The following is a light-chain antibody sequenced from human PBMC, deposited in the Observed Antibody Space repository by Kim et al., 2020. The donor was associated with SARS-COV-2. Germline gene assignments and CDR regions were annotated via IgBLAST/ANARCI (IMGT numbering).Light chain of an antibody. CDR3: ATRDRSGNHLV. V-gene: IGLV3-19*01. CDR1: SLSSYY. Sequence: AEGQTVRFTCERDSLSSYYESGYQQKPGQDPIIVIYAKNSRPSGILDRFSGASERNTAALTITGGQEDDDTDDYCATRDRSGNHLVFGGGTQLTVL. J-gene: IGLJ2*01. CDR2: AKN.